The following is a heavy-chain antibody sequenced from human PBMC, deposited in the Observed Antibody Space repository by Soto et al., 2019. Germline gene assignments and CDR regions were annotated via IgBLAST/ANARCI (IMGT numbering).Heavy chain of an antibody. Sequence: SVKVSCKASGGTFSSYAISWVRQAPGQGLEWMGGIIPIFGTADYAQKFQGRVTITADESTSTAYMELSSLRSEDTAVYYCASLYYYDSSGDSNDAFDIWGQGTMVTVSS. CDR1: GGTFSSYA. V-gene: IGHV1-69*13. J-gene: IGHJ3*02. CDR3: ASLYYYDSSGDSNDAFDI. D-gene: IGHD3-22*01. CDR2: IIPIFGTA.